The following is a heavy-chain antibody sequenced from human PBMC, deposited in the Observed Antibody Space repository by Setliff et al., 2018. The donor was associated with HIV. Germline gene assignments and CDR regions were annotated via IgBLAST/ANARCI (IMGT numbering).Heavy chain of an antibody. J-gene: IGHJ5*02. CDR1: GYTFTSYG. CDR2: ISAYNGNT. CDR3: ARTKIFSDGFRGYLTGPINWFDP. V-gene: IGHV1-18*01. D-gene: IGHD5-18*01. Sequence: GASVKVSCKASGYTFTSYGIGWVRQAPGQGLEWMGWISAYNGNTNYAQKLQGRVTMTTDTSTSTACMELRSPRSDDTAVYYCARTKIFSDGFRGYLTGPINWFDPWGKGTLVTVSS.